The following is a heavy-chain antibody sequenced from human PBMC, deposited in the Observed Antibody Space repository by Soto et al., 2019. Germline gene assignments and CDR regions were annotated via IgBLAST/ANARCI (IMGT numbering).Heavy chain of an antibody. CDR1: GFTFSSYS. D-gene: IGHD6-19*01. CDR2: VSYDGSNI. Sequence: VGSLRLSCAASGFTFSSYSMHWVRQAPGKGLEWVAVVSYDGSNIYYADSVKGRFTISRDNSKNTLYLQMNSLKPEDTAVYYCARVYSSLDYGIDYGGQGTLVTVSS. CDR3: ARVYSSLDYGIDY. V-gene: IGHV3-30-3*01. J-gene: IGHJ4*02.